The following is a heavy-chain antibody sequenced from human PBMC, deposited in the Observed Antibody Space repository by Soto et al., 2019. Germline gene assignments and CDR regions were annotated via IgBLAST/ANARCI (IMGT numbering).Heavy chain of an antibody. Sequence: QVQLVESGGGVVQPGRSLRLSCAASGFTFSSYAMHWVRQAPGKGLEWVAVISYDGSNKYYADSVKGRFTISRDNSKNTLYLQKNSLRAEDTAVYYCAREEGSWGQGTLVTVSS. V-gene: IGHV3-30-3*01. CDR1: GFTFSSYA. CDR3: AREEGS. CDR2: ISYDGSNK. J-gene: IGHJ4*02.